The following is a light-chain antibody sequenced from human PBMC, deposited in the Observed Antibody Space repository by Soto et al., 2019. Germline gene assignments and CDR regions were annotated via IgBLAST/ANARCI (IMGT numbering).Light chain of an antibody. CDR3: QQSFSTPWT. J-gene: IGKJ1*01. CDR2: SVS. CDR1: QSVRTY. V-gene: IGKV1-39*01. Sequence: DIQLTQSPSSLSASVGDRVTITCRTSQSVRTYLNWYQQKPGKAPNLLIYSVSNLQSGVPSRFSGSGSGTDFTLTITSLQPEDFATYYCQQSFSTPWTFGQGIKVEL.